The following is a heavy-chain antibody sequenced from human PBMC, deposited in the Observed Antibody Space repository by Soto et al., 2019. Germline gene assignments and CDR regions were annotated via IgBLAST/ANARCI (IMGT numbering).Heavy chain of an antibody. CDR3: ATHLTGGLDY. D-gene: IGHD1-20*01. CDR1: GFSLNTYW. J-gene: IGHJ4*02. Sequence: GESLKISCKASGFSLNTYWIAWVRQMPGKGLEWMGAIFPGDSDTKYSPSFEGQVTISADRSTSTAFVQWDSLRASDSAIYYCATHLTGGLDYWAQGTLVTVSS. V-gene: IGHV5-51*01. CDR2: IFPGDSDT.